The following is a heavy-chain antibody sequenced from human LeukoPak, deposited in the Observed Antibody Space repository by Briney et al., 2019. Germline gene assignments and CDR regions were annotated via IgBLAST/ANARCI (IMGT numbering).Heavy chain of an antibody. J-gene: IGHJ5*02. D-gene: IGHD2-2*01. Sequence: SQTLSLTCAISGDSVSSNSVTWNWIRQSPSRGLEWLGRTYYRSTWYNDYAVSVRGRITVNPDTSKNQFSLHPNSVTPEDTAVYYCARRLTQYDCFDPWGQGILVTVSS. CDR1: GDSVSSNSVT. CDR2: TYYRSTWYN. CDR3: ARRLTQYDCFDP. V-gene: IGHV6-1*01.